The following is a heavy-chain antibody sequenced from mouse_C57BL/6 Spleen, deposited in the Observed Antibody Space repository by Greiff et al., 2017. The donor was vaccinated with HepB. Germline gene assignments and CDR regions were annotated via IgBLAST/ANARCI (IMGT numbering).Heavy chain of an antibody. CDR3: AKAYYSNAWFAY. CDR1: GFTFSDYG. CDR2: ISSGSSTI. Sequence: EVMLVESGGGLVKPGGSLKLSCAASGFTFSDYGMHWVRQAPEKGLEWVAYISSGSSTIYYADTVKGRFTISRDNAKNTLFLQMTSLRSEDTAMYYCAKAYYSNAWFAYWGQGTLVTVSA. V-gene: IGHV5-17*01. J-gene: IGHJ3*01. D-gene: IGHD2-5*01.